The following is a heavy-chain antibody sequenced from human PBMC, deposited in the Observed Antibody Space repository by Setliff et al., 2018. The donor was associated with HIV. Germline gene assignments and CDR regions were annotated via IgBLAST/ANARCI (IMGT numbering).Heavy chain of an antibody. Sequence: ASVKVSCKTSGYTFVGYYMHWVRQAPGQGLEWMGWINPNSGGTTYAQNFQGRVTLTRDTPVSTAYMELTRLRSDDTAVYYCARGAYYSGSGNYYNPYDAFDIWGQGTMVTVSS. J-gene: IGHJ3*02. CDR1: GYTFVGYY. V-gene: IGHV1-2*02. D-gene: IGHD3-10*01. CDR3: ARGAYYSGSGNYYNPYDAFDI. CDR2: INPNSGGT.